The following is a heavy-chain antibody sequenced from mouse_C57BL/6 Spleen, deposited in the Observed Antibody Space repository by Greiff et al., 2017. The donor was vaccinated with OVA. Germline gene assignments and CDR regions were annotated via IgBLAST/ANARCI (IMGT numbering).Heavy chain of an antibody. CDR2: ISSGSSTI. J-gene: IGHJ4*01. V-gene: IGHV5-17*01. Sequence: EVQLVESGGGLVKPGGSLKLSCAASGFTFSDYGMHWVRQAPEKGLEWVAYISSGSSTIYYADTVKGRFTISRDTAKNTLFLQMTSLRSEDTAMYYCARYDYDALYYYAMDYWGQGTSVTVSS. CDR1: GFTFSDYG. CDR3: ARYDYDALYYYAMDY. D-gene: IGHD2-4*01.